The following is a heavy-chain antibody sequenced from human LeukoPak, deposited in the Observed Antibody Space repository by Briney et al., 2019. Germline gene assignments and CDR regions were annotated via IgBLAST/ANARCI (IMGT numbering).Heavy chain of an antibody. D-gene: IGHD3-3*01. J-gene: IGHJ4*02. CDR3: AKVRGEYYDFWSGSNYFDY. CDR2: IRYDGSNK. Sequence: GGSLRLSCAASGFTFSSYGMHWVRQAPGKGLEWVAFIRYDGSNKYYADSVKGRFTISRDNSKNTLYLQMNSLRAEDTAVYYCAKVRGEYYDFWSGSNYFDYWGQGTLVTVSS. V-gene: IGHV3-30*02. CDR1: GFTFSSYG.